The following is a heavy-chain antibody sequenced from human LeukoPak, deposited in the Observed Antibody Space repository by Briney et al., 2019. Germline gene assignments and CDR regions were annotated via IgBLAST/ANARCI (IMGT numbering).Heavy chain of an antibody. J-gene: IGHJ4*02. V-gene: IGHV3-33*08. CDR2: IWYGGSNK. D-gene: IGHD3-22*01. Sequence: GGSLRLSCAASGFTFSSYGMHWVRQAPGKGLERVAVIWYGGSNKYYADSVKGRFTISRDNSKNTLYLQMNSLRAEDTAVYYCAGPNPDPYDSSGYYPQAFDYWGQGTLVTVSS. CDR3: AGPNPDPYDSSGYYPQAFDY. CDR1: GFTFSSYG.